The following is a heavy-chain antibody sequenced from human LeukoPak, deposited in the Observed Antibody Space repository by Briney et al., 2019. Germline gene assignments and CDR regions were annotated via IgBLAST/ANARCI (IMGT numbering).Heavy chain of an antibody. V-gene: IGHV5-51*01. J-gene: IGHJ4*02. CDR2: IYPGDSDT. Sequence: PGESLKISCKSSGYTFTTYWIGWVRQMPGKGLEWMGIIYPGDSDTRYNPSFQGQVTISADKSISTAYLQWSSLKASDTALYYCARRAGSSWYAFGYWGQGTLVTVSS. D-gene: IGHD6-13*01. CDR3: ARRAGSSWYAFGY. CDR1: GYTFTTYW.